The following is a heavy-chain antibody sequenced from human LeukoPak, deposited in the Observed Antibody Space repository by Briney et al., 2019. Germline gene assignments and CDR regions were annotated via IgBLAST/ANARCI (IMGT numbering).Heavy chain of an antibody. CDR2: ISSSGSTI. V-gene: IGHV3-48*03. J-gene: IGHJ6*03. CDR3: ARKRGYFYYMDV. CDR1: GFTFSSYE. Sequence: GGSLRLSXAASGFTFSSYEMNWVRQAPGKGLEWVSYISSSGSTIYYADSVEGRFTISRDNAKNSLYLQMNSLRAEDTAVYYCARKRGYFYYMDVWGKGTTVTVSS.